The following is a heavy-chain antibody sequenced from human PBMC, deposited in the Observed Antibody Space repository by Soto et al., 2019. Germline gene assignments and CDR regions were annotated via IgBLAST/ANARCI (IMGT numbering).Heavy chain of an antibody. CDR2: IYPGDSDT. Sequence: PGESLKISCKGSGYSFTSYWIGWVRQMPGKGLEWMGIIYPGDSDTRYSPSFQGQVTISADNSISTAYLQWSSLKASDTAMYYCARQVSMVRGVISAPNYYYYGMDVWGQGTTVTVSS. CDR1: GYSFTSYW. D-gene: IGHD3-10*01. V-gene: IGHV5-51*01. CDR3: ARQVSMVRGVISAPNYYYYGMDV. J-gene: IGHJ6*02.